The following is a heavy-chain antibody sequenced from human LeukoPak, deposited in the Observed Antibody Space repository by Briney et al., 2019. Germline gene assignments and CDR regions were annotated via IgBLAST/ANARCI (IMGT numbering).Heavy chain of an antibody. D-gene: IGHD4-23*01. V-gene: IGHV1-69*05. Sequence: ASVRVSCKASGGTFSSYAISWVRQAPGQGLEWMGGIIPIFGTANYAQKFQGRVTITTDESTSTAYTELSSLRSEDTAVYYCARAGYGGPFDYWGQGTLVTVSS. CDR1: GGTFSSYA. CDR2: IIPIFGTA. CDR3: ARAGYGGPFDY. J-gene: IGHJ4*02.